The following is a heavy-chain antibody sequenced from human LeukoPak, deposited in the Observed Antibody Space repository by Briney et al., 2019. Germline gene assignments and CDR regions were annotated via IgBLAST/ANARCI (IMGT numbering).Heavy chain of an antibody. CDR1: GFTFSGYS. J-gene: IGHJ4*02. D-gene: IGHD2-21*02. CDR3: ARGRADYYFDY. V-gene: IGHV3-48*01. Sequence: PGGSLGLSCAASGFTFSGYSMNWVRQAPGKGLEWVSYISSGSSTIYYADSVRGRFTISRDNAKSSLYLQMNSLRAEDTAVYYCARGRADYYFDYWSQGTLVTVSS. CDR2: ISSGSSTI.